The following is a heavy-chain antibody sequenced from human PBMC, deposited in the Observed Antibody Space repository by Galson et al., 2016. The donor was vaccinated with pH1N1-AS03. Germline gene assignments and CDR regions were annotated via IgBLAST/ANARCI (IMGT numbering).Heavy chain of an antibody. CDR3: ARDRHDSSAHMRSLGY. D-gene: IGHD3-22*01. Sequence: SLRLSCAASGFTFSDYYMSWIRQAPGKGLEWVSYIGNSGSAIYYAHSVKGRFTVSRDNAKNSLSLQMNSLRAEDTAVYYCARDRHDSSAHMRSLGYWGQGTLVTVST. J-gene: IGHJ4*02. CDR1: GFTFSDYY. V-gene: IGHV3-11*01. CDR2: IGNSGSAI.